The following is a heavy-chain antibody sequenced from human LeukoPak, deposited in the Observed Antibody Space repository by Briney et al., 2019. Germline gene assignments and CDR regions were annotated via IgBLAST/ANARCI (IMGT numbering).Heavy chain of an antibody. CDR3: AKDLKGELPNSYFDY. CDR2: LSGGGTGA. CDR1: GFTFSSYA. V-gene: IGHV3-23*01. J-gene: IGHJ4*02. Sequence: QPGGSLRLSCAASGFTFSSYAMSWVRQAPGRGLEWVSALSGGGTGAVYADSVKGRFTISRDNSKNTLYLQMNSLRAEDTAVYYCAKDLKGELPNSYFDYWGQGTLVTVSS. D-gene: IGHD1-26*01.